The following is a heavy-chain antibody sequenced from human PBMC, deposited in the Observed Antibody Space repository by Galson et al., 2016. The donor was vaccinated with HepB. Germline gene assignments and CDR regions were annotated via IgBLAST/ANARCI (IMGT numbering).Heavy chain of an antibody. J-gene: IGHJ6*03. CDR3: ARATTYYYYYMDV. V-gene: IGHV3-53*01. CDR1: GFIVSNNY. Sequence: SLRLSCAASGFIVSNNYMTWVRQAPGKGLEWVSVIYASGTIYYADSVKGRFTISRDNSRDTVHLQMNSLRAEDTAVDYCARATTYYYYYMDVWGKGTTVTVSS. CDR2: IYASGTI. D-gene: IGHD1-1*01.